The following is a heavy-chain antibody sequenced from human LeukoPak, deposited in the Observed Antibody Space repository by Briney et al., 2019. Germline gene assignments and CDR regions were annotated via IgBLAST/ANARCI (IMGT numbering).Heavy chain of an antibody. CDR1: GGSFSGFY. D-gene: IGHD6-19*01. CDR2: INHSGST. Sequence: SETLSLTCAVYGGSFSGFYWSWIRQPPGKGLEWIGEINHSGSTNYNPSLNRRVTISIDTSKNQFSLKLTPVAAADTAVYYCAERFGWNWGQGTLVTVSS. CDR3: AERFGWN. J-gene: IGHJ4*02. V-gene: IGHV4-34*01.